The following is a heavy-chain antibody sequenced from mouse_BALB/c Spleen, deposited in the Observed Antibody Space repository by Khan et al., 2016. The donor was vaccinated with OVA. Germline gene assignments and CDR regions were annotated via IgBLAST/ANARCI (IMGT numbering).Heavy chain of an antibody. Sequence: VQLHQSGAELARPGASVKLSCKSSGYTFTSYWMQWVKQRPGQGLEWIGTIYPGDGDTRYDQKFKGKATLTADKSSSTAYLQLSSLASEDSAVYFCASYRYDYFDYWGQGTTLTVSS. CDR2: IYPGDGDT. J-gene: IGHJ2*01. CDR1: GYTFTSYW. CDR3: ASYRYDYFDY. V-gene: IGHV1-87*01. D-gene: IGHD2-14*01.